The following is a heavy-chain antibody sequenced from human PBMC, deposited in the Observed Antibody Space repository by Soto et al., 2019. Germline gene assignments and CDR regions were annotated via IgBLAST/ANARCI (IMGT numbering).Heavy chain of an antibody. CDR2: IYHSGST. D-gene: IGHD2-15*01. CDR3: AMAVNCSGGSCYSWGLYFDY. CDR1: SGSISSSNW. Sequence: QVQLQESGPGLVKPSGTLSLTCAVSSGSISSSNWWSWVRQPPGKGLEWIGEIYHSGSTNYNPSLKSRVTIAVDKSKNQFSLKLSSVTAADPAVYYCAMAVNCSGGSCYSWGLYFDYWGQGTLVTVSS. V-gene: IGHV4-4*02. J-gene: IGHJ4*02.